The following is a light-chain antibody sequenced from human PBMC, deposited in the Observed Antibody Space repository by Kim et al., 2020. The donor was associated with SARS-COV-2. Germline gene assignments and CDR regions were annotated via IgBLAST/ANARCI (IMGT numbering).Light chain of an antibody. CDR2: KDT. Sequence: SYELTQPPSVSVSPGQTARITCSGDALPKKYAYWYQQKPGQAPVMVIYKDTERPSGIPERFSGSSSGTTVTLTINAVRAEDEADYYCQSGDSSGKVFGGGTKVTVL. J-gene: IGLJ3*02. CDR3: QSGDSSGKV. V-gene: IGLV3-25*03. CDR1: ALPKKY.